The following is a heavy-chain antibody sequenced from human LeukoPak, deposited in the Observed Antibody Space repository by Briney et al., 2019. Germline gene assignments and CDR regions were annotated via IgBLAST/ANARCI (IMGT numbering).Heavy chain of an antibody. J-gene: IGHJ5*02. V-gene: IGHV4-39*01. CDR3: AGCITIFGVVSNWFDP. Sequence: SETLSLTCTVSGGSISSSSYYWGWIRQPPGKGLEWIGGIYYSGSTYYNPSLKSRVTISVDTSKNQFSLKLSSVTAADTAVYYCAGCITIFGVVSNWFDPWGQGTLITVSS. CDR2: IYYSGST. D-gene: IGHD3-3*01. CDR1: GGSISSSSYY.